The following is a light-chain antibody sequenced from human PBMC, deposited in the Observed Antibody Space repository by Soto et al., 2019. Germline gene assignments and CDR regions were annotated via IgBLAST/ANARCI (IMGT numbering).Light chain of an antibody. CDR2: DTS. J-gene: IGKJ4*01. V-gene: IGKV3-15*01. Sequence: EFVLTQSPGTLSLSPGERATLSCRASQSVSSNLAWYQQKPGQAPRLLIYDTSTRATGVPARFRGSRSGPEFTLTISSLQAEDVAVYYCQQYYSTPLTFGGGTKVDIK. CDR3: QQYYSTPLT. CDR1: QSVSSN.